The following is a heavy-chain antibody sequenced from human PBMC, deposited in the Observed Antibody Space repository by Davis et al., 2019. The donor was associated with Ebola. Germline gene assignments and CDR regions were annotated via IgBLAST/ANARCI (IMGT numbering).Heavy chain of an antibody. CDR3: ARGAENYCFGTSCYLSEADS. CDR2: IAAYNFKT. Sequence: ASVKVSCKASGYIFTNYGIHWMRQAPGQGLEWMGWIAAYNFKTHYAQKFQDRATLTIDPYTDTAYMELRSLRSDDTAKYYCARGAENYCFGTSCYLSEADSWGQGTLVTVSS. D-gene: IGHD2-2*01. CDR1: GYIFTNYG. J-gene: IGHJ5*01. V-gene: IGHV1-18*01.